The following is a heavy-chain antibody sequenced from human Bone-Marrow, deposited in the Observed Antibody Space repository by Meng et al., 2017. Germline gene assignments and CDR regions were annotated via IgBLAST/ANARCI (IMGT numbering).Heavy chain of an antibody. Sequence: VRLVQWGAEVKMPGSSVKVSCKASGGTFSSYAISWVRQAPGQGLEWMGGIIPIFGTANYAQKFQGRVTITADESTSTAYMELSSLRSEDTAVYYCAREPGPRVGWFDPWGQGTLVTVSS. J-gene: IGHJ5*02. CDR1: GGTFSSYA. D-gene: IGHD1-26*01. CDR3: AREPGPRVGWFDP. V-gene: IGHV1-69*01. CDR2: IIPIFGTA.